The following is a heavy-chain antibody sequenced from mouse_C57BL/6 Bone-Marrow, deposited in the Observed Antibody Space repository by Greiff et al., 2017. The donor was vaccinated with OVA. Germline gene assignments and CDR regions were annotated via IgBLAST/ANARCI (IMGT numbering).Heavy chain of an antibody. CDR2: FHPYNDDT. D-gene: IGHD1-1*01. Sequence: VQLQQSGAELVKPGASVKMSCKASGYTFTTYPIEWMKQNHGKSLEWIGNFHPYNDDTKYNEKFKGKATLTVEKSSSAVYLELSRLTSDDSAVYYCARGHYGSSSWYFDVWGTGTTVTVSS. V-gene: IGHV1-47*01. J-gene: IGHJ1*03. CDR1: GYTFTTYP. CDR3: ARGHYGSSSWYFDV.